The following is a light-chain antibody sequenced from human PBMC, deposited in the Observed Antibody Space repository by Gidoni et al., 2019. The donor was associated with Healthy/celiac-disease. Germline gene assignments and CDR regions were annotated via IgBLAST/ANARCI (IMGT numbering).Light chain of an antibody. CDR2: LGS. Sequence: DIVMTQSPLSLPVTPGEPASISCRSSQSLLHSNGYNYLDRYLQKPGQSPQLLISLGSNRASGVPDRFSGSGSGTDFTLKISRVEAEDVGVYYCMQALQTPLTFGGGTKVEIK. CDR3: MQALQTPLT. CDR1: QSLLHSNGYNY. V-gene: IGKV2-28*01. J-gene: IGKJ4*01.